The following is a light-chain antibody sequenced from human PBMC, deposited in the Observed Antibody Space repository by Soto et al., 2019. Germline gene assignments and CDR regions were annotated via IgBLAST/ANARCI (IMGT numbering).Light chain of an antibody. V-gene: IGKV3-20*01. J-gene: IGKJ1*01. CDR1: QSVSSNY. Sequence: EIVLAQSPGTLSLSPGERATLSCRASQSVSSNYLAWYQQKPGQAPRLLIYAASSRATGIPDRFSGSGSGTDFTLTISRLEPEDFAVYYCQQYGSSRWTFGQGAKVE. CDR3: QQYGSSRWT. CDR2: AAS.